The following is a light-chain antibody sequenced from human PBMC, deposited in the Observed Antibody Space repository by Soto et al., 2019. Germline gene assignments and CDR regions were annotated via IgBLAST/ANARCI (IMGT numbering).Light chain of an antibody. V-gene: IGKV3-15*01. Sequence: EIVMTQSPATLSVSPGERTTLSCRASQSVGNNLAWYQQKPGQAPRLLIYGAYTRATGIPARFSGSGSGTELTLTISSLQSEDFAVSYCKHYNNWPPQTFGRGTKVEMK. J-gene: IGKJ1*01. CDR1: QSVGNN. CDR2: GAY. CDR3: KHYNNWPPQT.